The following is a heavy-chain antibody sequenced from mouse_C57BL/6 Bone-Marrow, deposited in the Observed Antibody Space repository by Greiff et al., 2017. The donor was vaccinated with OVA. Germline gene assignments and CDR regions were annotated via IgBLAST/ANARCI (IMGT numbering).Heavy chain of an antibody. CDR3: TRAGEYYGYWYFDV. V-gene: IGHV1-5*01. CDR1: GYTFTSYW. Sequence: VQLQQSGTVLARPGASVKMSCKTSGYTFTSYWMHWVKQRPGQGLEWIGAIYPGNSDTSYNQTFKGKAKLTAVTSASTAYMELSSLTNEDSAVYYCTRAGEYYGYWYFDVWGTGTTVTVSS. J-gene: IGHJ1*03. CDR2: IYPGNSDT. D-gene: IGHD1-1*01.